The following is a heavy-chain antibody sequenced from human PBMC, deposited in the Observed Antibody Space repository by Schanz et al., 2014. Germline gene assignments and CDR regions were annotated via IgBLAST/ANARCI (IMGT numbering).Heavy chain of an antibody. V-gene: IGHV3-23*04. D-gene: IGHD3-10*01. CDR3: AKYRGYYRVSGSYRELEY. CDR2: ISDSGDTA. J-gene: IGHJ4*02. CDR1: GFTFTNYA. Sequence: VQLVDSGGGLVQPGGSLRLSCAASGFTFTNYAMSWVRQAPGKGLEWVSLISDSGDTAYYADSVKGRFTISRDNSKNTLYLQMNSLRPEDTAVYYCAKYRGYYRVSGSYRELEYWGQGTLVTDSS.